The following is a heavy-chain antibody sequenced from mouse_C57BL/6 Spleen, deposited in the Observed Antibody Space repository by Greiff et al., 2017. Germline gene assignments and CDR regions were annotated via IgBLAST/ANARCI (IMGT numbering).Heavy chain of an antibody. D-gene: IGHD2-4*01. CDR3: ARSGYDYDGGRVTMDY. CDR2: IDPSDSET. Sequence: VQLQQPGAELVRPGSSVKLSCKASGYTFTSYWMHWVKQRPIQGLEWIGNIDPSDSETHYNQKFKDKATLTVDKSSSTAYMQLSSLTSEDSAVYYCARSGYDYDGGRVTMDYWGQGTSVTVS. J-gene: IGHJ4*01. V-gene: IGHV1-52*01. CDR1: GYTFTSYW.